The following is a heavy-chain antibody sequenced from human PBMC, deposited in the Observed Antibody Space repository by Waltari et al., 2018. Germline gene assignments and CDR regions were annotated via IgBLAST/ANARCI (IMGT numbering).Heavy chain of an antibody. CDR3: ARESSGWGVAYFDY. CDR2: TYYRSKWLY. D-gene: IGHD6-19*01. J-gene: IGHJ4*02. CDR1: GDSVSSNSA. Sequence: QVQLQQSGPGLVKPSQTLSLTCAISGDSVSSNSAWNWFRQSPSRGLEWLGRTYYRSKWLYDYAVSVKSRITINPDTSKNHFSLQLNSVTPEDMAVYYCARESSGWGVAYFDYWGQGSLVIVSS. V-gene: IGHV6-1*01.